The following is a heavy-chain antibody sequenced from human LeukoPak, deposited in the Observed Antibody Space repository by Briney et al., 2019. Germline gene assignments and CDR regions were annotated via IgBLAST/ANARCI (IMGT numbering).Heavy chain of an antibody. CDR2: IYHSGST. D-gene: IGHD6-6*01. Sequence: SGTLSLTCAVSGGSISSSNWWSWVRQPPGKGLEWIGEIYHSGSTNYNPSLKSRLTISVDTSKNQFSLKLSSVTAADTAVYYCATVRAEDSSPPEGFDPWGQGTLVTVSS. CDR3: ATVRAEDSSPPEGFDP. J-gene: IGHJ5*02. CDR1: GGSISSSNW. V-gene: IGHV4-4*02.